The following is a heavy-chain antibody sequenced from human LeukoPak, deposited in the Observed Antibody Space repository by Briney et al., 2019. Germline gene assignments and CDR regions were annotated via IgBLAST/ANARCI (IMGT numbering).Heavy chain of an antibody. CDR1: GYSISSGYY. CDR2: IYYSGST. V-gene: IGHV4-38-2*02. Sequence: SETLSLTCTVSGYSISSGYYWGWIRQPPGKGLEWIGSIYYSGSTYYNPSLKSRVTISVDTSKNQFSLKLSSVTAADTAVYYCARARYYYGSSGYRYYYYMDVWGKGTTVTVSS. D-gene: IGHD3-22*01. J-gene: IGHJ6*03. CDR3: ARARYYYGSSGYRYYYYMDV.